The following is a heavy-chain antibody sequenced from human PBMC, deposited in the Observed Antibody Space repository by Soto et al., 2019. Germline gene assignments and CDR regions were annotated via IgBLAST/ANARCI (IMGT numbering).Heavy chain of an antibody. D-gene: IGHD3-22*01. J-gene: IGHJ4*02. V-gene: IGHV3-23*01. CDR2: ISRSGSGSP. CDR1: GFTFNNYV. CDR3: ARGRYFDGGDYWVANLAFDY. Sequence: EVQLLESGGGLLQPGGSLRLSCAASGFTFNNYVMNWVRQAPGKGLEWVSSISRSGSGSPYYSDSVKGRFTISRDNSKDPVSPEINNLRGEEPALYLLARGRYFDGGDYWVANLAFDYWGQGTLVTVSS.